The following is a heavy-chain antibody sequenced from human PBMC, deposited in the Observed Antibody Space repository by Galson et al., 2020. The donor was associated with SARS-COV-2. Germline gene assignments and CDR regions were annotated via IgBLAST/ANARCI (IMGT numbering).Heavy chain of an antibody. V-gene: IGHV3-48*03. CDR3: ARDGMYYYDSTGSRNCAFDI. CDR2: ISSSGSTI. Sequence: GESLKISCAASGFTFSSYEMNWVRQAPGKGLEWVSYISSSGSTIYYADSVKGRFTISRDNAKNSLYLQMNSLRAEDTAVYYCARDGMYYYDSTGSRNCAFDIWGQGTKVTVSS. CDR1: GFTFSSYE. J-gene: IGHJ3*02. D-gene: IGHD3-22*01.